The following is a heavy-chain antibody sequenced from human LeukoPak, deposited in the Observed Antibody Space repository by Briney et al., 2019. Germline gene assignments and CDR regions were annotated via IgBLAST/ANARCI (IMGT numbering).Heavy chain of an antibody. Sequence: PGGSLRLSCAAFSSYAMSWVRPAPGKGLECVSVISGSGGSTHYADSVKGRFTISRDNSKNTLYLQMNSLRAEDTAVYYCAKGRIGAAGLFDHWGQGTLVTVSS. CDR1: SSYA. D-gene: IGHD6-13*01. J-gene: IGHJ4*02. V-gene: IGHV3-23*01. CDR3: AKGRIGAAGLFDH. CDR2: ISGSGGST.